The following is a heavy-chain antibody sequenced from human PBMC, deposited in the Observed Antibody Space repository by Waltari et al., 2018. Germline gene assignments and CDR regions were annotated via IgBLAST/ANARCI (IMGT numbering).Heavy chain of an antibody. J-gene: IGHJ4*02. CDR1: GGTFSSYT. CDR3: ARALSGWYPFDY. Sequence: QVQLVQSGAEVKKPGSSVKVSCKASGGTFSSYTISWVRQAPGQGIEWMGRIIPILGIANYAQKFQGRVTITADKSTSTAYMELSSLRSEDTAVYYCARALSGWYPFDYWGQGTLVTVSS. V-gene: IGHV1-69*02. CDR2: IIPILGIA. D-gene: IGHD6-19*01.